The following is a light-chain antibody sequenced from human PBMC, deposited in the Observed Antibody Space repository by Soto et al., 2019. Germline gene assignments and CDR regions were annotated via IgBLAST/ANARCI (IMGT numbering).Light chain of an antibody. CDR3: SSYTSSSTLAYV. CDR2: EVS. CDR1: SSDVGAYNY. V-gene: IGLV2-14*01. J-gene: IGLJ1*01. Sequence: QSVLTQPASVSASPGQSITISCTGTSSDVGAYNYVSWYQQHPGKAPKLMIYEVSNRPSGVSNRFSGSKSGSTASLTISGLPAEDEADYYCSSYTSSSTLAYVFGTGTQLTVL.